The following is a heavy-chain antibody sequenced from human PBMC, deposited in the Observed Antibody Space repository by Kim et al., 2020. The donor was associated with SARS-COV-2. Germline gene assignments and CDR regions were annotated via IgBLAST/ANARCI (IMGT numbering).Heavy chain of an antibody. Sequence: ADSVKGRFTISRDNSTNTLYLQMNSLRAEDTAVYYCARDLEGYYYYGMDVWGQGTTVTVSS. CDR3: ARDLEGYYYYGMDV. D-gene: IGHD1-1*01. J-gene: IGHJ6*02. V-gene: IGHV3-33*01.